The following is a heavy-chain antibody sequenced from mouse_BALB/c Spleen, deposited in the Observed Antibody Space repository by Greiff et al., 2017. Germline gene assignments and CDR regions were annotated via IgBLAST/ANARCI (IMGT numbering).Heavy chain of an antibody. CDR2: VNPNNGGT. D-gene: IGHD2-4*01. J-gene: IGHJ3*01. Sequence: VQLQQSGPELVKPGASVKISCKASGYSFTGYYMHWVKQSHGKSLEWIGRVNPNNGGTSYNQKFKGKAILTVDKSSSTAYMELRSLTSEDSAVYYCARKGYDYDGTWFAYWGQGTLVTVSA. V-gene: IGHV1-26*01. CDR3: ARKGYDYDGTWFAY. CDR1: GYSFTGYY.